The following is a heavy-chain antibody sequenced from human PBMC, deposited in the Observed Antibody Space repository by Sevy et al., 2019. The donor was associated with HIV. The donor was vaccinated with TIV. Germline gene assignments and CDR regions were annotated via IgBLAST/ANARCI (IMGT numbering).Heavy chain of an antibody. Sequence: GGSLRLSCAVSGFSFDSYGMTWVRQAPGKGLEWVSGISGSGTRTYYADSVKGRFSISRDNSKNRLYLQMNSLRREDTGKYYRAKGGGGHYDPDEIGYYFYYYNMDVWGKGTTVTVSS. J-gene: IGHJ6*03. CDR3: AKGGGGHYDPDEIGYYFYYYNMDV. V-gene: IGHV3-23*01. CDR1: GFSFDSYG. CDR2: ISGSGTRT. D-gene: IGHD3-22*01.